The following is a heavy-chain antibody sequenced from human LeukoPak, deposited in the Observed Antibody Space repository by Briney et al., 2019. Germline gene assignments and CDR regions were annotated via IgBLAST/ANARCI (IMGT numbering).Heavy chain of an antibody. V-gene: IGHV3-43*02. CDR1: GFTLDDYA. CDR3: ARGRDSDYAFDY. Sequence: GGSLRLSCVASGFTLDDYALHWVRQGPGKGLEWISLISGDGDNTYYADSVKGRFTISRDNAKNSLYLQMNSLRDEDTAVYYCARGRDSDYAFDYWGQGTLVTVSS. J-gene: IGHJ4*02. D-gene: IGHD4-17*01. CDR2: ISGDGDNT.